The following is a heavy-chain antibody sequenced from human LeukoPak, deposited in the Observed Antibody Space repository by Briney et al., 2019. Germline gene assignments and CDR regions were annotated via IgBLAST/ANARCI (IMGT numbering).Heavy chain of an antibody. Sequence: GGSLRLSCAASGFTVSSNYMSWVRQAPGKGLEWVSVIYSGGSTYYADSVRGLFTISRDIFKNTLYLQMNSLRAEDTAVYHCVKSAGKDGYRDVFDIWGQGTVVTVSS. CDR1: GFTVSSNY. D-gene: IGHD5-24*01. V-gene: IGHV3-53*01. CDR3: VKSAGKDGYRDVFDI. J-gene: IGHJ3*02. CDR2: IYSGGST.